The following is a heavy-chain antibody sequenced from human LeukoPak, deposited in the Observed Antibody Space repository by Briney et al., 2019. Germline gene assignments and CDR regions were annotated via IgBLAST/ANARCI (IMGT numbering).Heavy chain of an antibody. CDR2: ISAYNGYT. CDR1: GYTFTSYG. V-gene: IGHV1-18*01. CDR3: ARDEEEQLPSSGYFDL. D-gene: IGHD6-13*01. J-gene: IGHJ2*01. Sequence: ASVKVSCKASGYTFTSYGISWVRQAPGQGLEWMGWISAYNGYTNYAQKLQGRVTMTTDTSTSTAYMELRSLRSDDTAVYYCARDEEEQLPSSGYFDLWGRGTLSLSPQ.